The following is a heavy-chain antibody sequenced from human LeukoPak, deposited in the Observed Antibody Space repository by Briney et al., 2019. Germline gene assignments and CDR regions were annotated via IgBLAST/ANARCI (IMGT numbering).Heavy chain of an antibody. CDR3: ARDFTSQNFFDH. D-gene: IGHD2/OR15-2a*01. CDR1: GFIFSDSS. V-gene: IGHV3-21*01. CDR2: SGHGVT. Sequence: GGSLRLTCAASGFIFSDSSMNWVRQAPGKGLEWVSSSGHGVTYYADSVKGRFTISRDDAKNSLFLQMNNLRAEDTAIYYCARDFTSQNFFDHWGQGTLVTVSS. J-gene: IGHJ4*01.